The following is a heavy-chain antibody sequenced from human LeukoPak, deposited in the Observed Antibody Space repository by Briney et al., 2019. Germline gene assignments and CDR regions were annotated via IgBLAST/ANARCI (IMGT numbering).Heavy chain of an antibody. D-gene: IGHD4-17*01. J-gene: IGHJ4*02. V-gene: IGHV3-21*01. Sequence: SVKGRFTISRDNAKNSLYLQMNSLRAEDTAVYYCARGGDYIVYYFDYWGQGTLVTVSS. CDR3: ARGGDYIVYYFDY.